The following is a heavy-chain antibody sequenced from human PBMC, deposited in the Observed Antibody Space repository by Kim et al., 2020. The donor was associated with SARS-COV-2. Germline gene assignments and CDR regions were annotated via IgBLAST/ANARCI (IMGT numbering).Heavy chain of an antibody. J-gene: IGHJ6*01. CDR3: ARDGFSVVTTGYYYYYGMDV. Sequence: ASVKVSCKASGYTFTSYGISWVRQAPGQGLEWMGWISAYNGNTNYAQKLQGRVTMTTDTSTSTAYMELRSLRSDDTAVYYCARDGFSVVTTGYYYYYGMDVWGQGTTVTVSS. V-gene: IGHV1-18*01. D-gene: IGHD2-15*01. CDR2: ISAYNGNT. CDR1: GYTFTSYG.